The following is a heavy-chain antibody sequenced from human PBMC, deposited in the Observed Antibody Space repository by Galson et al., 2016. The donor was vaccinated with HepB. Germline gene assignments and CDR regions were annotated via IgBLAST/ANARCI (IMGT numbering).Heavy chain of an antibody. CDR3: ATSTSSWINWFAP. Sequence: SVKVSCKASGYTFTSYGISWVRQAPGQGLEWMGWISAYTGCTNYAQELQGRVTMTTDTSTSTAYMELRSLRSDDTAVYYCATSTSSWINWFAPWGQGTLVTVSS. CDR1: GYTFTSYG. D-gene: IGHD6-13*01. J-gene: IGHJ5*02. CDR2: ISAYTGCT. V-gene: IGHV1-18*01.